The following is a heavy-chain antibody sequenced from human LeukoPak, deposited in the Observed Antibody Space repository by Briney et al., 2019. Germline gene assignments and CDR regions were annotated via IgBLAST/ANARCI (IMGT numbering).Heavy chain of an antibody. D-gene: IGHD6-13*01. V-gene: IGHV1-24*01. Sequence: ASVKVSCKVPGYTLTELSMHWVRQAPGKGLEWMGGFDPEDGETIYAQKFQGRVTMTEDTSTDTAYMELSSLRSEDTAVYYCATGDSSWYWFDYWGQGTLVTVSS. CDR1: GYTLTELS. CDR2: FDPEDGET. J-gene: IGHJ4*02. CDR3: ATGDSSWYWFDY.